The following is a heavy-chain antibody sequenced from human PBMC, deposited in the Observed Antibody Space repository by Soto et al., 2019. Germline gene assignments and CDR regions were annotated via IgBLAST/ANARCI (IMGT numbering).Heavy chain of an antibody. D-gene: IGHD2-21*01. J-gene: IGHJ5*02. CDR2: FIPSFPAP. V-gene: IGHV1-69*12. Sequence: VQFVQSGAELKKPGSSVRVSCRASGGTIKTDTLSWVRQAPGQGLEWMGAFIPSFPAPNFAQRFKSRLTLTADESTNTGFMAFSGLRPEDTALYFCATGEVVPSFPNWLDTWGQGTHVIVSS. CDR3: ATGEVVPSFPNWLDT. CDR1: GGTIKTDT.